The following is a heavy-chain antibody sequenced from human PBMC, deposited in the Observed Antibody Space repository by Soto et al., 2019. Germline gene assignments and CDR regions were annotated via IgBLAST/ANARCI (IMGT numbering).Heavy chain of an antibody. CDR2: HYSGGST. CDR1: GFSVSSNY. V-gene: IGHV3-53*01. Sequence: LGLSCAISGFSVSSNYLSWVRQAPGKGLEWVSVHYSGGSTYYADSVQGRFTISRDKSNNTLYLQMRRVRAEDTAVYFCARHRHPRGTVGATSPLDPWGQGTQVTVSS. D-gene: IGHD1-26*01. J-gene: IGHJ5*02. CDR3: ARHRHPRGTVGATSPLDP.